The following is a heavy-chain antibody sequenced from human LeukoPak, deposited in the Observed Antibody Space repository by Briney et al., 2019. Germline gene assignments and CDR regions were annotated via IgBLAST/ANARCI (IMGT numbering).Heavy chain of an antibody. CDR2: IVIGSGNT. D-gene: IGHD2-21*02. Sequence: SVKVSCKASGFTFTSSAMEWVRQARGQRLEWIVWIVIGSGNTNYAQKFQERVTITRDMSTSTAYMELSSLRSEDTAVYYCAATAHCGGDCYSPYYYYGMDVWGQGTTVTVSS. J-gene: IGHJ6*02. CDR1: GFTFTSSA. V-gene: IGHV1-58*02. CDR3: AATAHCGGDCYSPYYYYGMDV.